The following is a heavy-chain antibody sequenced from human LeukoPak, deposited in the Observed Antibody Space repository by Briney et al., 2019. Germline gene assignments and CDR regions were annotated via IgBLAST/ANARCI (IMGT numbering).Heavy chain of an antibody. D-gene: IGHD3-22*01. Sequence: GASVKVSCKASGGTISSYTISWVRQAPGQGLEWMVRIIPMLGITNNAQKFQGRVTLTADKSTSTAYMELGSLRSEDTAVYYCARDGYYYDSSDYYSPSIRFDPWGQGTLVSVSS. J-gene: IGHJ5*02. CDR2: IIPMLGIT. CDR1: GGTISSYT. CDR3: ARDGYYYDSSDYYSPSIRFDP. V-gene: IGHV1-69*04.